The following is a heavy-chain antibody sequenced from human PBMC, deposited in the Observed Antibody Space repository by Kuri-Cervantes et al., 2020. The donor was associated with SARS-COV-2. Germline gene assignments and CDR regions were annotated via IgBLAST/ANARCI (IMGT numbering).Heavy chain of an antibody. CDR2: INPNSGGT. CDR3: ARDLDSSDYGYYYYGMDV. CDR1: GYTFTGYY. V-gene: IGHV1-2*04. J-gene: IGHJ6*02. Sequence: ASVKVSCKASGYTFTGYYMHWVRQAPGQGLEWMGWINPNSGGTNYAQKFQGWVTMTRDTSISTAYMELSRLRSDDTAVYYCARDLDSSDYGYYYYGMDVWGQGTTVTVSS. D-gene: IGHD3-22*01.